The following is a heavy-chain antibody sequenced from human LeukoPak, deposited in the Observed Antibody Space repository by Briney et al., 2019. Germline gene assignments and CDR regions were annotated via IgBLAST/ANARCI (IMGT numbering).Heavy chain of an antibody. CDR2: ISYDGSNK. D-gene: IGHD1-26*01. V-gene: IGHV3-30*18. CDR1: GFTFSSYG. Sequence: PGRSLRLSCAASGFTFSSYGMHWVRQAPGKGLEWVAVISYDGSNKYYADSVKGRFTISRDNSKNTLYLQMNSLRAEDTAVYYCAKDLPRVGAITDWGQGTLVTVSS. CDR3: AKDLPRVGAITD. J-gene: IGHJ4*02.